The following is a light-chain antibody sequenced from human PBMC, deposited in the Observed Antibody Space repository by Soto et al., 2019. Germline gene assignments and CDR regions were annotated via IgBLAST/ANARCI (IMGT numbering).Light chain of an antibody. CDR3: QQYGSSPPAT. J-gene: IGKJ3*01. V-gene: IGKV3-20*01. Sequence: EIVLTQSPGTLSLSPGERATLSCRDSQSVSSSYLAWYQQKPGQAPRLLIDGASSMATGIPDRFSGSGSGTDFTLTTSRPQPVDVAGYYHQQYGSSPPATFGPGTNVYIK. CDR1: QSVSSSY. CDR2: GAS.